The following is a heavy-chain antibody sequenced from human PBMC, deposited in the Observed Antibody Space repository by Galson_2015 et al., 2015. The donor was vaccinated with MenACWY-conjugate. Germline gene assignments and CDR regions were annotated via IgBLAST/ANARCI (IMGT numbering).Heavy chain of an antibody. CDR2: INDEGGSEK. CDR1: GFTFSSYR. Sequence: SLRLSCAASGFTFSSYRMSWVRQAPGEGLEWVANINDEGGSEKYYVDSVKGRFSISTDNAKNMVYLQMDGLGDEDTAVYFCARDNNWSFDSWGQGTLVTVSS. J-gene: IGHJ4*02. CDR3: ARDNNWSFDS. D-gene: IGHD1-1*01. V-gene: IGHV3-7*01.